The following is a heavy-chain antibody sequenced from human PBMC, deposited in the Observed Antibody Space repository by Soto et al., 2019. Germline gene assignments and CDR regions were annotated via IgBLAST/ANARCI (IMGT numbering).Heavy chain of an antibody. V-gene: IGHV3-30-3*01. CDR1: GFTFSSYA. CDR3: ARDGVPAAMGCYYYYGLYV. D-gene: IGHD2-2*01. J-gene: IGHJ6*02. CDR2: ISYDGSNK. Sequence: QMQLVESGGGVVQPGRSLRLSCAASGFTFSSYAMHWVRQAPGKGLEWVAVISYDGSNKYYADSVKGRFTISRDNSKNVLYMQMNSLRAEDTAVYYCARDGVPAAMGCYYYYGLYVWGQVITVTVSS.